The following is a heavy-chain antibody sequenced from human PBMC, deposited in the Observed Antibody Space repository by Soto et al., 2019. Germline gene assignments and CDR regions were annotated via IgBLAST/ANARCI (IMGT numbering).Heavy chain of an antibody. CDR2: ISGSSTYI. CDR1: GFTFSTYS. J-gene: IGHJ4*02. D-gene: IGHD2-8*01. Sequence: GESLKISCAASGFTFSTYSINWVRQAPGKGLEWLSAISGSSTYIYYGDSVKGRFTISRDNAKNSLFLQMNSLRAEDTAIYYCVRTNTAWFDYWGQGTLVTVSS. V-gene: IGHV3-21*01. CDR3: VRTNTAWFDY.